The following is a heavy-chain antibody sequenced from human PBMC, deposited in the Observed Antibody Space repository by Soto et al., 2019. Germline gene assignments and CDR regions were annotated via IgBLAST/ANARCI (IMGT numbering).Heavy chain of an antibody. J-gene: IGHJ6*02. CDR1: GGSISSGGYS. V-gene: IGHV4-30-2*01. CDR3: ARAPISYDFWRGYYAPYYYGMDV. CDR2: IYHSGST. D-gene: IGHD3-3*01. Sequence: PSETLSLTCAVSGGSISSGGYSWSWIRQPPGKGLEWIGYIYHSGSTYYNPSLKSRVTISVDRSKNQFSLKLSSVTAADTAVYYCARAPISYDFWRGYYAPYYYGMDVWGQGTTVTVSS.